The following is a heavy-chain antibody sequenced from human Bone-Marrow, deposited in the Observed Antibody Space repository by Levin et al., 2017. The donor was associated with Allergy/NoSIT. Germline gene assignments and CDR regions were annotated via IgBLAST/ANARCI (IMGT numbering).Heavy chain of an antibody. CDR3: ARVCSSGWIDY. J-gene: IGHJ4*02. CDR1: GGSISSYY. Sequence: GSLRLSCTVSGGSISSYYWSWIRQPPGKGLEWIGYIYYSGSTNYNPSLKSRVTISVDTSKNQFSLKLSSVTAADTAVYYCARVCSSGWIDYWGQGTLVTVSS. CDR2: IYYSGST. V-gene: IGHV4-59*01. D-gene: IGHD6-19*01.